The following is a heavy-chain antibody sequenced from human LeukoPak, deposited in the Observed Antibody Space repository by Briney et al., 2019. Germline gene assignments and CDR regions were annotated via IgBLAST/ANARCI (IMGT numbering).Heavy chain of an antibody. J-gene: IGHJ4*02. Sequence: GRSLRLSCAASGFTFSSYGMHWVRQAPGKGLEWVTVISFDASNKYYADSVNGRFTISRDNSKNTLYLQMNSLRAEDTAVYYCAKDVDPFGSGSYVEGFDYWGQGTLVTVSS. D-gene: IGHD3-10*01. CDR3: AKDVDPFGSGSYVEGFDY. CDR2: ISFDASNK. V-gene: IGHV3-30*18. CDR1: GFTFSSYG.